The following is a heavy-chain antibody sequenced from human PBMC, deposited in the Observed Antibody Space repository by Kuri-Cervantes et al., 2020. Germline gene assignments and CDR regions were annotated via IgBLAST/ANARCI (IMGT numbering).Heavy chain of an antibody. CDR1: GGSISSYYWG. Sequence: TLSLTCTVSGGSISSYYWGWIRQPPGKALEWLALIYWDVDKRYSPSLKSRLTITKDTSKNQVVLTMTNMDPVDTATYYCVRISDAYNERFDYWGQGTLVTVSS. CDR3: VRISDAYNERFDY. CDR2: IYWDVDK. V-gene: IGHV2-5*02. D-gene: IGHD5-24*01. J-gene: IGHJ4*02.